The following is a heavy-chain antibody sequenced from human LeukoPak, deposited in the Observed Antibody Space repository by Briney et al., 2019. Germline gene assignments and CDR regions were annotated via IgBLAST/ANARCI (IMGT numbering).Heavy chain of an antibody. V-gene: IGHV1-69*13. CDR3: AREAYCSSTSCYLFY. CDR1: GGTFSSYA. Sequence: SVKVSCKVSGGTFSSYAISWVRQAPGQGLEWMGGITPIFGPASYTQKFQGRVTISADESTSTAYMESSSLTSEDTAMYYCAREAYCSSTSCYLFYWGQGTLVTVSS. CDR2: ITPIFGPA. J-gene: IGHJ4*02. D-gene: IGHD2-2*01.